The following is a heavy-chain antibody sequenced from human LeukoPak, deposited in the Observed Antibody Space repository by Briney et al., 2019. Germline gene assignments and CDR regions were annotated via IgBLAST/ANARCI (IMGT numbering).Heavy chain of an antibody. CDR3: ARDRDGYYY. CDR1: GFTFRSYW. D-gene: IGHD2-21*02. J-gene: IGHJ4*02. Sequence: GGSLRLSCAASGFTFRSYWMTWVRQAPGKGLEWVANIKQDGSEKYYVDSVKGRFTISRDNAKNSLYLQMNSLRAEDTAVYYCARDRDGYYYWGQGTLVTVSS. V-gene: IGHV3-7*01. CDR2: IKQDGSEK.